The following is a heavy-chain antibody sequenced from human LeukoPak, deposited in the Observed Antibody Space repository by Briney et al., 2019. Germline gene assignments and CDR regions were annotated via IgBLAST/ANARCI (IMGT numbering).Heavy chain of an antibody. Sequence: GGSLRLSCAASGFTLSRYWVHWVRQAPGKGLVWVSRINTDGSYTSYADSVEGRFTISRDHAKTTLYLQMNSLRAEDTAVYYCARDKGGYDDYWGQGTLVTVSS. CDR2: INTDGSYT. D-gene: IGHD5-12*01. V-gene: IGHV3-74*01. CDR3: ARDKGGYDDY. CDR1: GFTLSRYW. J-gene: IGHJ4*02.